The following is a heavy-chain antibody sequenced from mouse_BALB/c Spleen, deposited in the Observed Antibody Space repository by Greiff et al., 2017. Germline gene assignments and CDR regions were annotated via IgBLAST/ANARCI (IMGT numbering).Heavy chain of an antibody. CDR1: GYTFTSYW. J-gene: IGHJ3*01. CDR3: ARQLGLRWFAY. D-gene: IGHD3-1*01. CDR2: INPTTGYT. Sequence: VQLQQSGAELAKPGASVKMSCKASGYTFTSYWMHWVKQRPGQGLEWIGYINPTTGYTEYNQKFKDKATLTADKSSSTAYMQLSSLTSEDSAVYSSARQLGLRWFAYWGQGTLVTVSA. V-gene: IGHV1-7*01.